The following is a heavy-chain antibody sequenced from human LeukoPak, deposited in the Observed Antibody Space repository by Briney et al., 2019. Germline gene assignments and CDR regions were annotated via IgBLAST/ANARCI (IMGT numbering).Heavy chain of an antibody. V-gene: IGHV3-7*01. Sequence: GGSLRLSCTASGFTFSDYWMTWVRQAPGKGLEWVANIKQDGSAKYYVDSVKGRFTISRDNAKNSLYLQMDSLRVEDTATYYRARWRGSTSERSDYWGQGTLVTVSS. CDR1: GFTFSDYW. CDR3: ARWRGSTSERSDY. D-gene: IGHD2-2*01. CDR2: IKQDGSAK. J-gene: IGHJ4*02.